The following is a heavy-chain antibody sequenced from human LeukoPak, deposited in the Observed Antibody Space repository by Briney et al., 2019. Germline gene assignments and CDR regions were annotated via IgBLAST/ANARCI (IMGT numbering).Heavy chain of an antibody. CDR3: ARDLHDSSGYYSGAFDY. V-gene: IGHV3-21*01. D-gene: IGHD3-22*01. CDR2: MSSSSSYI. Sequence: GSLRLSCAPSGFTLRSDSINSVRRTPGKGLESVSAMSSSSSYIYYAASVKGRFTISRDNAKSSLYILMNSLRAEHTAVYYCARDLHDSSGYYSGAFDYWGQRTLVTASS. CDR1: GFTLRSDS. J-gene: IGHJ4*02.